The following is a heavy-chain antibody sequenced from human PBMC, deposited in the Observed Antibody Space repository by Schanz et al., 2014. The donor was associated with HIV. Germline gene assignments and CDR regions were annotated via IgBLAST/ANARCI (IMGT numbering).Heavy chain of an antibody. V-gene: IGHV3-30*18. Sequence: QVQLVESGGGVVQPGRSLRLSCAASGFTFNSYGMHWVRQAPGKGLEWLAVISYDGRNKYYADSVKGRFTISRDNSKNTVYLQAKSLRPEDTAVYYCAKDRNQYDSRYIGKGNYYYYYGMDVWGQGTTVTVSS. D-gene: IGHD3-22*01. CDR2: ISYDGRNK. CDR3: AKDRNQYDSRYIGKGNYYYYYGMDV. J-gene: IGHJ6*02. CDR1: GFTFNSYG.